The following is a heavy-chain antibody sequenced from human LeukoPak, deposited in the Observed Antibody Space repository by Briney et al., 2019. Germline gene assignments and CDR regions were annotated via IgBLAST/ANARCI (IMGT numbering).Heavy chain of an antibody. CDR1: GGPTLNYY. V-gene: IGHV4-59*01. Sequence: SETLSLTCTVSGGPTLNYYWSWIRQPPGEGLEWIGYVYSSKNTNYNPSLKSRVTISVDTSKTQISLKLTSVTAADTAVYYCTRGTTLVRGVLRAYYYYYMDVWGKGKTVTVSS. CDR2: VYSSKNT. D-gene: IGHD3-10*01. J-gene: IGHJ6*03. CDR3: TRGTTLVRGVLRAYYYYYMDV.